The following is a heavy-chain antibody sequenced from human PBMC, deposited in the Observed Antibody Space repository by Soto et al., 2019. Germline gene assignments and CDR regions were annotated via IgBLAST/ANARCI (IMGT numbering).Heavy chain of an antibody. Sequence: EVQLLESGGGLVQPGGSLRLSCAASGFTFSNYAMTWVRQAPGKGLEWVSVIAGSGGGTYFVDSVKGRFTISRDNSKNMVYLQMNSLRAEDTAVYYCAKRPLTAAGFDYWGQGTLVTVSS. CDR3: AKRPLTAAGFDY. D-gene: IGHD6-13*01. CDR1: GFTFSNYA. CDR2: IAGSGGGT. V-gene: IGHV3-23*01. J-gene: IGHJ4*02.